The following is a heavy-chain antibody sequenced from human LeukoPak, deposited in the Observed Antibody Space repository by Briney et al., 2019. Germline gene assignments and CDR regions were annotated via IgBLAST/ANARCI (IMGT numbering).Heavy chain of an antibody. V-gene: IGHV4-4*07. D-gene: IGHD6-6*01. CDR3: ARVRIEYSSTDTAFDI. J-gene: IGHJ3*02. CDR2: TYTSGST. CDR1: GGSISSYY. Sequence: SETLSLTCTVSGGSISSYYWSWIRQPAGKGLEWIGRTYTSGSTNYNPSLKSRVTMSVDTSKNQFSLKLSSVTAADTAVYYCARVRIEYSSTDTAFDIWGQGTMVTVSS.